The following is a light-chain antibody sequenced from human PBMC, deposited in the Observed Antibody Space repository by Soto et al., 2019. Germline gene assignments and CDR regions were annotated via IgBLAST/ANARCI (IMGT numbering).Light chain of an antibody. Sequence: EIVMTQSPASLSVSPGERATLSCRASQSVSSGLAWYQQKPGQAPRLLIYGASTRATGIPTRFSGSGSGTEFTLTISSLQSEDFAVYYCQQYNNWPVLTFGGGTKVDIK. CDR3: QQYNNWPVLT. J-gene: IGKJ4*01. V-gene: IGKV3-15*01. CDR1: QSVSSG. CDR2: GAS.